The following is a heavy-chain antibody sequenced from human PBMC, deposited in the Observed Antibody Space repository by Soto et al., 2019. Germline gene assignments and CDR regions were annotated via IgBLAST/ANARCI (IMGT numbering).Heavy chain of an antibody. CDR2: ISSSSSYI. CDR3: ARDPRYSSSWSWFDP. Sequence: AWSLRLCGAASECAFSGSSMNWVRQAPGKGLEWVSSISSSSSYIYYADSVKGRFTISRDNAKNSLYLQMNSLRAEDTAVYYCARDPRYSSSWSWFDPWGQGTLVTVSS. D-gene: IGHD6-13*01. J-gene: IGHJ5*02. CDR1: ECAFSGSS. V-gene: IGHV3-21*01.